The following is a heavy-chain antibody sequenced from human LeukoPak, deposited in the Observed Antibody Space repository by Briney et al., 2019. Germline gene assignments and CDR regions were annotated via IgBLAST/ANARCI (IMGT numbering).Heavy chain of an antibody. CDR1: GGSISSY. CDR2: NHGSGST. CDR3: ARDSGTTGEVKFDP. D-gene: IGHD3-10*01. V-gene: IGHV4-4*07. J-gene: IGHJ5*02. Sequence: SETLSLPCTVSGGSISSYWSWIPPPAGKGPEWIGSNHGSGSTNYHPSLKSRVTMSLDTSKNQFSLKLSSVTAADTAMYYCARDSGTTGEVKFDPWGQGTLVTVSS.